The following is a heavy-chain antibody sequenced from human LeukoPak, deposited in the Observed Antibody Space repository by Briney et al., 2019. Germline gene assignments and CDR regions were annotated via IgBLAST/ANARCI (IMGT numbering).Heavy chain of an antibody. CDR1: GGSISSYY. D-gene: IGHD3-22*01. V-gene: IGHV4-4*07. J-gene: IGHJ3*02. CDR2: IYTSGST. CDR3: AREVAYYYDSSGYYPRRVSAFDI. Sequence: SETLSLTCTVSGGSISSYYWSWIRQPAGKGLEWIGRIYTSGSTNDNPSLKSRVTMSVDTSKNQFSLKLSSVTAADTAVYYCAREVAYYYDSSGYYPRRVSAFDIWGQGTMVTVSS.